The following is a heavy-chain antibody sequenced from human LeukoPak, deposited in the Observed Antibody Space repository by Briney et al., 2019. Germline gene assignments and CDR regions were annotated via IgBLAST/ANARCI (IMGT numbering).Heavy chain of an antibody. D-gene: IGHD1-14*01. V-gene: IGHV3-30*18. CDR1: GFTFRSYA. Sequence: GGSLRLSCAASGFTFRSYAMSWVRQAPGKGLEWVAVISYDGTNKYYADSVKGRFTISRDNSKNTLYLQMNSLRAEDTAVYYCAKDPEYLVGYFDYWGQGTLVTVSS. J-gene: IGHJ4*02. CDR3: AKDPEYLVGYFDY. CDR2: ISYDGTNK.